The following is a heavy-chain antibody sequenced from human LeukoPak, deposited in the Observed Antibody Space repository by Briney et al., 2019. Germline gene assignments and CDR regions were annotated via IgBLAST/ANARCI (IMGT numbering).Heavy chain of an antibody. V-gene: IGHV3-7*05. Sequence: GGSLRLSCEASGFTFSNFWMSWVRQTPGKGLEWVANVHQDGGERHYVASVKGRFTISRDNTKNSVYLEMNSLRAEDTAVYYCAKGGSNYFAFGGEGTLVTASS. D-gene: IGHD5-12*01. J-gene: IGHJ4*02. CDR3: AKGGSNYFAF. CDR1: GFTFSNFW. CDR2: VHQDGGER.